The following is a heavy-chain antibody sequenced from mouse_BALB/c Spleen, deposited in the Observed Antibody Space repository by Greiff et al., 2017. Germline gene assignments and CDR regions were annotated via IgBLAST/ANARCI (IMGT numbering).Heavy chain of an antibody. J-gene: IGHJ3*01. CDR3: ARLYYGSSWFAY. D-gene: IGHD1-1*01. CDR1: GFNIKDYY. Sequence: VQLKQSGAELVRPGALVKLSCKASGFNIKDYYMHWVKQRPEQGLEWIGWIDPENGNTIYDPKFQGKASITADTSSNTAYLQLSSLTSEDTAVYYCARLYYGSSWFAYWGQGTLVTVSA. V-gene: IGHV14-1*02. CDR2: IDPENGNT.